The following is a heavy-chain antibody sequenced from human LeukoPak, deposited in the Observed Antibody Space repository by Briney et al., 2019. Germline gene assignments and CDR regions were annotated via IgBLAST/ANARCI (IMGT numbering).Heavy chain of an antibody. CDR2: ISGSGAFT. CDR3: ARAFYCSNGVCSSLGDH. CDR1: GFPFSSHA. V-gene: IGHV3-23*01. D-gene: IGHD2-8*01. J-gene: IGHJ4*02. Sequence: GGSLRLSCAASGFPFSSHAKKGVRQAPGKGLEWVSGISGSGAFTYYADSAKGRFTISRDNSKNTLYLQMNSLRAEDTATYYCARAFYCSNGVCSSLGDHWGQGTLVTVSS.